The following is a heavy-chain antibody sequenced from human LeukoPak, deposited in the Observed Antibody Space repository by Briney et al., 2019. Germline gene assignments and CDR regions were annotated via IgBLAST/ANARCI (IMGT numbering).Heavy chain of an antibody. J-gene: IGHJ1*01. CDR1: GFTFSSYG. CDR2: IRYDGSNK. Sequence: GGSLRLSCAASGFTFSSYGMHWVRQAPGKGLEWVAFIRYDGSNKYYADSVKGRFTISRDNSKNTLYLQMNSLRAEDTAVYYCAKGGYSSGWAFQHWGQGTLVTVSS. CDR3: AKGGYSSGWAFQH. V-gene: IGHV3-30*02. D-gene: IGHD6-19*01.